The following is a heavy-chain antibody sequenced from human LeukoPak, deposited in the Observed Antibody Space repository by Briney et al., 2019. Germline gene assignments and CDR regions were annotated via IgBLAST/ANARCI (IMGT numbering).Heavy chain of an antibody. V-gene: IGHV3-43*02. CDR3: AKDGVAVAGNYYYYYYMDV. D-gene: IGHD6-19*01. CDR1: GFPFGDHA. Sequence: TGGSLRLSCTTSGFPFGDHAMTWFRQAPGKGLEWVSLISGDGGSTYYADSVKGRFTISRDNSKNSLYLQMNSLRTEDTALYYCAKDGVAVAGNYYYYYYMDVWGKGTTVTVSS. CDR2: ISGDGGST. J-gene: IGHJ6*03.